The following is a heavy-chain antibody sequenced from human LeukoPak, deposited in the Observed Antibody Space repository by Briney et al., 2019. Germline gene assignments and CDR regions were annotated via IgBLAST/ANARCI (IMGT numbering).Heavy chain of an antibody. J-gene: IGHJ4*02. CDR3: ARVATPVLDY. CDR2: IYYSGST. D-gene: IGHD6-6*01. V-gene: IGHV4-31*03. CDR1: GGSISSGGYY. Sequence: SESLSLTCTVSGGSISSGGYYWSWIRQHPGKGLEWIGYIYYSGSTYYNPSLKSRVTISVDTSKNQFSLKLSSVTAADTAVYYCARVATPVLDYWGQGTLVTVSS.